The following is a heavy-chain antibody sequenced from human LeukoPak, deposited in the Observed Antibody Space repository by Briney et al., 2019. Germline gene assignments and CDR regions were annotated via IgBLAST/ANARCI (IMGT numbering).Heavy chain of an antibody. CDR2: INPNSGGT. CDR1: GYTFTGYY. Sequence: ASVKVSCKASGYTFTGYYMHWVRQAPGQGLEWMGWINPNSGGTNYAQKFQGRVTMTRDTSISTAYMELSRLRSDDTAVYYCARGEYQLWGLRFGELLSGLNKGMDVWGQGTTVTVSS. V-gene: IGHV1-2*02. D-gene: IGHD3-10*01. J-gene: IGHJ6*02. CDR3: ARGEYQLWGLRFGELLSGLNKGMDV.